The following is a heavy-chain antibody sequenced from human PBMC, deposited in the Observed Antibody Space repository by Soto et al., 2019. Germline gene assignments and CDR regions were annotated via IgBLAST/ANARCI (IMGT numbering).Heavy chain of an antibody. CDR2: IYYSGST. D-gene: IGHD3-3*01. J-gene: IGHJ1*01. CDR3: ATSMTIFGVVTY. Sequence: QVQLQESGPGLVKSSETLSLTCTVSGGSVSSGSSYWNWIRQPPGKGLEWIGYIYYSGSTNYNPSLQSRVTISVDTSKNQFSLKLSSVTAADTAVYHCATSMTIFGVVTYWGQGTLVTVSS. CDR1: GGSVSSGSSY. V-gene: IGHV4-61*01.